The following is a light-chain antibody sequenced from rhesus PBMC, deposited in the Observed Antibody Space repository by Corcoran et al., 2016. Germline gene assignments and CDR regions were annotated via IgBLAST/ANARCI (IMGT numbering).Light chain of an antibody. CDR2: GAS. CDR1: QSVSSY. V-gene: IGKV3S11*01. J-gene: IGKJ2*01. Sequence: QIVLTQSPATLALSPGERATLSCRASQSVSSYLSWFQQKPRQAPRLLIYGASTRATGIPDRLSGSGSGTEFTLTNCSLEPEDVGVYFCLQSVNWPQYTFGQGTKVEIK. CDR3: LQSVNWPQYT.